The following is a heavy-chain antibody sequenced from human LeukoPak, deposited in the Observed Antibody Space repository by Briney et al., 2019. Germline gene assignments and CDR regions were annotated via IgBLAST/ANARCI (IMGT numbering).Heavy chain of an antibody. CDR1: GFTFSSYG. V-gene: IGHV3-30*18. D-gene: IGHD3-10*01. CDR2: ISYDGSNK. J-gene: IGHJ4*02. Sequence: GGSLRLSCAASGFTFSSYGMHWVRQAPGKGLEWVAVISYDGSNKYYADSVKGRFTISRDNSKNTLYRQMNSLRAEDTAVYYCAKEGIHYGSGSVVYYLDYWGQGTLVTVSS. CDR3: AKEGIHYGSGSVVYYLDY.